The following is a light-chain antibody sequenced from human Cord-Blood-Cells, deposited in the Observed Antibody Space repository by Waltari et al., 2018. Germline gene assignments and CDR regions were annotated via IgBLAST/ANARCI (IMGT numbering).Light chain of an antibody. CDR2: DAS. CDR1: QDISNY. J-gene: IGKJ4*01. V-gene: IGKV1-33*01. CDR3: QQYDNLPLT. Sequence: DIQMTQSPSYLSASVGDRVTITCQASQDISNYLNWYQQKPGKAPKLLIYDASNLETGVPSRFSGSGSGTDFTFTSSRLQPEDIATYYCQQYDNLPLTFGGGIKVEIK.